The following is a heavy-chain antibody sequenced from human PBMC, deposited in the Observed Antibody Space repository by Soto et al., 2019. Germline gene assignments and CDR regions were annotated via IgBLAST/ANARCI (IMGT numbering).Heavy chain of an antibody. V-gene: IGHV3-23*01. Sequence: EIQLLHSGGGLVQPGGSLRLSCVGSGFTFSDSVMAWVRQAPGKGLEWLSVMSGDGRTRYALSVTGRFTISRDNSKNTLYLQMRRLRAEDAAAYYCVKWHTSNFDSLPFTGFDFWGQGTQVTLSS. D-gene: IGHD3-22*01. J-gene: IGHJ4*02. CDR3: VKWHTSNFDSLPFTGFDF. CDR2: MSGDGRT. CDR1: GFTFSDSV.